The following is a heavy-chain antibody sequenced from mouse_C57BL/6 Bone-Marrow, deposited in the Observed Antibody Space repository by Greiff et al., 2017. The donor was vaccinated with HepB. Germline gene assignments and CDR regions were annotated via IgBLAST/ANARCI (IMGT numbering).Heavy chain of an antibody. V-gene: IGHV1-69*01. D-gene: IGHD2-1*01. J-gene: IGHJ3*01. CDR2: IDPSDSYT. CDR1: GYTFTSYW. CDR3: AREGVYYGKGFAY. Sequence: QVQLQQPGAELVMPGASVKLSCKASGYTFTSYWMHWVKQRPGQGLEWIGEIDPSDSYTNYNQKFKGKSTLTVDKSSSTAYMQRSSLTSEDSAVYDCAREGVYYGKGFAYWGQGTLVTVSA.